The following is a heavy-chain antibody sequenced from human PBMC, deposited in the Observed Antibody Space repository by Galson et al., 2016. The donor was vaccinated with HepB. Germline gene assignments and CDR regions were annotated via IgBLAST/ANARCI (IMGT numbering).Heavy chain of an antibody. CDR3: TRGKSLWTMPWNYGLDV. D-gene: IGHD2-2*01. CDR2: IETSGAT. V-gene: IGHV3-13*01. CDR1: GFTFSIHD. Sequence: SLRLSCAASGFTFSIHDMHWVRQATGKGLEWVSAIETSGATYYPDSVKGRFTISRENGKNSLYLQMDSLRAGDTAVYYCTRGKSLWTMPWNYGLDVWGKGTTVTASS. J-gene: IGHJ6*04.